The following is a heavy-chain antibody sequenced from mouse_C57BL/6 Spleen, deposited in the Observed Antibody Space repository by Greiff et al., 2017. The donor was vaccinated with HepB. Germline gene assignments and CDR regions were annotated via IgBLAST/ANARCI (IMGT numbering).Heavy chain of an antibody. V-gene: IGHV5-17*01. Sequence: EVKLVESGGGLVKPGGSLKLSCAASGFTFSDYGMHWVRQAPEKGLEWFAYISSGSSTIYYADTVKGRFTISRDNAKNTLFLQMTSLRSEDTAMYYCARNPHYYAMDYWGQGTSVTVSS. CDR3: ARNPHYYAMDY. J-gene: IGHJ4*01. CDR2: ISSGSSTI. CDR1: GFTFSDYG.